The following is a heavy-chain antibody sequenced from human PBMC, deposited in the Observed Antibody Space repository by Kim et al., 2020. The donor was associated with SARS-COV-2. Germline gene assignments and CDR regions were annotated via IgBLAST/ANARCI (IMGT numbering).Heavy chain of an antibody. CDR2: IYHSGST. CDR3: ARTRSIVVVPAATFDY. D-gene: IGHD2-2*01. CDR1: GGSISSSNW. J-gene: IGHJ4*02. Sequence: SETLSLTCAVSGGSISSSNWWSWVRQPPGKGLEWIGEIYHSGSTNYNPSLKSRVTISVDKSKNQFSLKLSSVTAADTAVYYCARTRSIVVVPAATFDYWGQGTLVPVSS. V-gene: IGHV4-4*02.